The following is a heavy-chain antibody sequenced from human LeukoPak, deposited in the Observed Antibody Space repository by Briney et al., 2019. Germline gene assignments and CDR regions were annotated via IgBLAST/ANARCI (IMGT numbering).Heavy chain of an antibody. D-gene: IGHD6-13*01. Sequence: GESLKISCKGSGYSFISYWIGWVRQMPGKGLECMGIIYPGDSDTRYSPSFEGQVTISADKSISTAYLQWSSLKASDTAIYYCARRQYTTSWTYSFDSWGQGTLVTVSS. CDR2: IYPGDSDT. CDR3: ARRQYTTSWTYSFDS. CDR1: GYSFISYW. V-gene: IGHV5-51*01. J-gene: IGHJ4*02.